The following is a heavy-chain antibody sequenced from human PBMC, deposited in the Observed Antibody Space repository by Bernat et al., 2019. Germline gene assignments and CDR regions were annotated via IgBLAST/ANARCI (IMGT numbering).Heavy chain of an antibody. CDR1: GFTFSNHG. CDR3: ARDRVGGWYSMDV. J-gene: IGHJ6*02. CDR2: IWYDGSKN. V-gene: IGHV3-33*01. D-gene: IGHD6-19*01. Sequence: QLQLVESGGGVVQPGRSLRLSCAVSGFTFSNHGMHWVRQAPGKGLEWVAVIWYDGSKNYYADSLKGRFTISRDNSKSMLYLQIGSLRAEDTAVYYCARDRVGGWYSMDVWGQGTTVTVSS.